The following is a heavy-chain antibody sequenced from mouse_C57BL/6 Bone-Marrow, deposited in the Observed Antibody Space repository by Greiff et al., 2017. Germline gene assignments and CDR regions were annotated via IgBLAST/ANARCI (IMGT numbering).Heavy chain of an antibody. Sequence: EVKLMESGPGLVKPCQSLSLTCSVTGYSITSGYYWNWIRQFPGNKLEWMGYISYDGSNNYNPSLKNRISITRDTSKNQFFLKLNSVTTEDTATYYCARDDYYGSSSDYWGQGTTLTVSS. D-gene: IGHD1-1*01. CDR2: ISYDGSN. V-gene: IGHV3-6*01. CDR1: GYSITSGYY. CDR3: ARDDYYGSSSDY. J-gene: IGHJ2*01.